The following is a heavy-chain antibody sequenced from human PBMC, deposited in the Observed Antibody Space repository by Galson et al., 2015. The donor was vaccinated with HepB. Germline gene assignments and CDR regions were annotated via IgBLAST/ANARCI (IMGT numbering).Heavy chain of an antibody. D-gene: IGHD4/OR15-4a*01. J-gene: IGHJ4*02. CDR2: ISGYNGDT. CDR3: ARDRDYRFDY. V-gene: IGHV1-18*04. Sequence: SVKVSCKASGYTFTSYYITWVRQAPGKGLEWMGWISGYNGDTNYAQKFQGRVTMTRDTSTSIAYVELRSLSSDDTAVYYCARDRDYRFDYWGQGTLVTVSS. CDR1: GYTFTSYY.